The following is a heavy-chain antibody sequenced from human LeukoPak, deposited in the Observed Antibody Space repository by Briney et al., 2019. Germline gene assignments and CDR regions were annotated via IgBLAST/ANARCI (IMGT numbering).Heavy chain of an antibody. CDR1: GFTVSSNY. V-gene: IGHV3-53*01. CDR3: ARESPRYYYGMDV. CDR2: IYSGGST. J-gene: IGHJ6*02. Sequence: GGSLRLSCAASGFTVSSNYMGWVRQAPGKGLEWVSVIYSGGSTYYADSVKGRFTISRDNSKNTLYLQMNSLRAEDTAVYYCARESPRYYYGMDVWGQGTTVTVSS.